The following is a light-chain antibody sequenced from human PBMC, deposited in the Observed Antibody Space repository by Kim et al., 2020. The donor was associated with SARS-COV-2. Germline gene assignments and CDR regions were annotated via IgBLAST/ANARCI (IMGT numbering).Light chain of an antibody. CDR2: GAS. CDR1: QSVSRN. J-gene: IGKJ4*01. V-gene: IGKV3-15*01. Sequence: YPGERATLACRASQSVSRNLAWYQLKPGQAPRLLIYGASTRATGIPDRFSGSGSGTEFTLIISSLQSEDFAVYYCQQYKDWPPLTFGGGTKVDIK. CDR3: QQYKDWPPLT.